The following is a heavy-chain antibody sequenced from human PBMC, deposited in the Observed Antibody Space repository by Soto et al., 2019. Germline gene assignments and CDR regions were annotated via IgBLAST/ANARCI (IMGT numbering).Heavy chain of an antibody. CDR2: IYYSGTH. V-gene: IGHV4-59*01. CDR1: GGSISGYY. D-gene: IGHD5-12*01. J-gene: IGHJ4*02. CDR3: ARVQMATLYFDY. Sequence: SETLSLTCTVSGGSISGYYWSWVRQPPGKGLEWIGYIYYSGTHSYNPSLKSRLTISLDTSKNQFSLELNSVTAADTAVYFCARVQMATLYFDYWGQGTLVTVSS.